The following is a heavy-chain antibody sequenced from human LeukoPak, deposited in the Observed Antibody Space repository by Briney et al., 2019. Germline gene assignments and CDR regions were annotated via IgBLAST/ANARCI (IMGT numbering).Heavy chain of an antibody. CDR2: IYYSGST. D-gene: IGHD3-3*01. Sequence: PSETLSLTCTVSGGSISSGDYYWSWIRQPPGKGLEWIGYIYYSGSTNYNPSLKSRVTISVDTSKNQFSLKLSSVTAADTAVYYCARTGYDFWSGYLPIGYWGQGTLVTVSS. V-gene: IGHV4-30-4*01. CDR1: GGSISSGDYY. J-gene: IGHJ4*02. CDR3: ARTGYDFWSGYLPIGY.